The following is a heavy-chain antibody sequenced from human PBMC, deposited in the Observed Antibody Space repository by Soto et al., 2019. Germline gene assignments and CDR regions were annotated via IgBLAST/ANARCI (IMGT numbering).Heavy chain of an antibody. Sequence: GTLRLSCATSGFILSDCAMNWVRQAPGKGLEWVSYISSSSSVIDYADSVKGRFTVSRDNARNSLYLQMNSLRAEDTAVYYCARDLSWGSNWYYYMDVWGKGTTVTVSS. CDR2: ISSSSSVI. J-gene: IGHJ6*03. CDR3: ARDLSWGSNWYYYMDV. V-gene: IGHV3-48*01. D-gene: IGHD7-27*01. CDR1: GFILSDCA.